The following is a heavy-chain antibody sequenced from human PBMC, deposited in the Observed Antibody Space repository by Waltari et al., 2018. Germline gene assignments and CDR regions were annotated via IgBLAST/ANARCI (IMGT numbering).Heavy chain of an antibody. Sequence: VEVVESGGGLVQPGGSLRLSCVTSGFSFSSFEMNWVRQAPGKGLEWVSFISSTGNTINCADSVRGRFTSSRDNAKNSMYLQMNSLRVEDTALYYCAREGSDWSLDVWGQGTSVTVSS. D-gene: IGHD6-19*01. CDR3: AREGSDWSLDV. CDR2: ISSTGNTI. J-gene: IGHJ3*01. CDR1: GFSFSSFE. V-gene: IGHV3-48*03.